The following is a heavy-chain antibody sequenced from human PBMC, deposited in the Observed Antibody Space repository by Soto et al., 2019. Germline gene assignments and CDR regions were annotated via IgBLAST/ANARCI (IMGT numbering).Heavy chain of an antibody. CDR1: GGSFSGYY. CDR2: INHSGST. Sequence: QVQLQQWGAGLLKPSETLSLTCAVYGGSFSGYYWSWIRQPPGKGLEWIGEINHSGSTNYNPSLKSRVTISVDTSKDQFPLKLSSVTAADTAVYYCASNGAYYDFWSGYYFGGGMDVWGQGTTVTVSS. V-gene: IGHV4-34*01. J-gene: IGHJ6*02. CDR3: ASNGAYYDFWSGYYFGGGMDV. D-gene: IGHD3-3*01.